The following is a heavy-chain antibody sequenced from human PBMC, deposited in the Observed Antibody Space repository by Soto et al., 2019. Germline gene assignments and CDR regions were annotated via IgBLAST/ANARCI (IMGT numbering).Heavy chain of an antibody. V-gene: IGHV4-34*01. J-gene: IGHJ3*02. CDR1: GGSFSGYY. D-gene: IGHD6-19*01. CDR3: ARTGYSSGWYKAAFDI. CDR2: INHSGST. Sequence: SETLSLTCAVYGGSFSGYYWSWIRQPPGKGLEWIGEINHSGSTNYNPSLKSRVTISVDTSKNQFSLKLSSVTAADTAVYYCARTGYSSGWYKAAFDIWGQGTMVTVSS.